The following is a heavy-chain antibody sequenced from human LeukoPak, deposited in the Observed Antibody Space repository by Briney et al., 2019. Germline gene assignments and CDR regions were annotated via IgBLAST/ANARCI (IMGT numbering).Heavy chain of an antibody. J-gene: IGHJ3*02. Sequence: GGSLRLSCAASGFTFSSYSMNWVRQAPGKGLEWVSSISSSSYIYYADSVKGRFTISRDNAKNSLYLQMNSLRAEDTAVYYCARSPQYYDSSGFIWGQGTMVTVSS. CDR1: GFTFSSYS. D-gene: IGHD3-22*01. CDR3: ARSPQYYDSSGFI. V-gene: IGHV3-21*01. CDR2: ISSSSYI.